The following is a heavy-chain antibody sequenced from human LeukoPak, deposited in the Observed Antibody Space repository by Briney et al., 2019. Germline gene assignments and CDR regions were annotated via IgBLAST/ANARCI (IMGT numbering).Heavy chain of an antibody. CDR2: INPNSGGT. D-gene: IGHD1-7*01. J-gene: IGHJ3*02. CDR1: GYTFTGYY. Sequence: AASVKVSCKASGYTFTGYYMHWVRQAPGQGLEWMGWINPNSGGTNYAQKFQGRVTMTRDTSISTAYMELSRLRSGDTAVYYCARVRGNWNYRDRDAFDIWGQGTMVTVSS. CDR3: ARVRGNWNYRDRDAFDI. V-gene: IGHV1-2*02.